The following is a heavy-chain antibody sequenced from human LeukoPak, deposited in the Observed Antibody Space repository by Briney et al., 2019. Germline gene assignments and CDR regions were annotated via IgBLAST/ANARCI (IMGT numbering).Heavy chain of an antibody. CDR1: GFTFSSYW. CDR2: IKQDGSEK. J-gene: IGHJ4*02. D-gene: IGHD1-26*01. V-gene: IGHV3-7*03. Sequence: GGSLRLSCAASGFTFSSYWMSWVRQAPGKGLEWVANIKQDGSEKYYVDSVKGRFTISRDNAKNSLYLQMNSLRAEDTAVYYCARDPRAWNSGSYYVSDYWGQGTLVTVSS. CDR3: ARDPRAWNSGSYYVSDY.